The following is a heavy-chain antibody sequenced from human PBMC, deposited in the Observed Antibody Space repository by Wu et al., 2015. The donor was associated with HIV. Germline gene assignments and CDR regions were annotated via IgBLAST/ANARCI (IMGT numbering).Heavy chain of an antibody. D-gene: IGHD1-1*01. J-gene: IGHJ6*03. CDR3: ARDLFSAQIGTDYYYYYYMTS. CDR2: FTTIFGTA. CDR1: GGTFSSYG. Sequence: QVQLVQSGAEVKKPGSSVKVSCKTSGGTFSSYGVSWVRQAPGQGLEWMGGFTTIFGTANYAQKFQDRVTITADESTGTAYMELRGLRSEDTAVYYCARDLFSAQIGTDYYYYYYMTSGAKGPRSPSP. V-gene: IGHV1-69*12.